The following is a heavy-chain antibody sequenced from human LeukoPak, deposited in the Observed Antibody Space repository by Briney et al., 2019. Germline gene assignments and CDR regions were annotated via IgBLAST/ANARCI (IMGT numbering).Heavy chain of an antibody. Sequence: GGSLRLSCAASGFTFSKHAMLWVRRAPGKGLEWVALISHDGGDRFYADSVKGRFTISRDNSKNTLYLQMNSLRAEDTAVYYCAKARGAAAGTSGYFDYWGQGTLVTVSS. CDR1: GFTFSKHA. V-gene: IGHV3-30*04. CDR2: ISHDGGDR. D-gene: IGHD6-13*01. J-gene: IGHJ4*02. CDR3: AKARGAAAGTSGYFDY.